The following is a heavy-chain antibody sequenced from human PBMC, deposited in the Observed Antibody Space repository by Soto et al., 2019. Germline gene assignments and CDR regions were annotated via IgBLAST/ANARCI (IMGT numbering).Heavy chain of an antibody. J-gene: IGHJ1*01. V-gene: IGHV4-31*03. Sequence: SETLSLTCTVSGVSISRGGYYWSWIRQHPGKGLEWIGDIFYSGNPQYNPSLKSRVTISVDTSKNQFSLKLSSVTAADTAVYYCASGQYSGAWYRAEYFQHWGQGTLVTVSS. D-gene: IGHD6-19*01. CDR3: ASGQYSGAWYRAEYFQH. CDR2: IFYSGNP. CDR1: GVSISRGGYY.